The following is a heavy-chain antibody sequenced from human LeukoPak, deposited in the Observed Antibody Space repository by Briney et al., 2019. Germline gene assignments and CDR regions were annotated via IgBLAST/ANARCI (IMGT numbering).Heavy chain of an antibody. J-gene: IGHJ4*02. Sequence: SETLSLTCAVYGGSFSGYYWSWIRQPPGKGLEWIGEINHSGSTNYNPSLKSRVTISVDTSKNQFSLKLSSVTAADTAVYHCAREAGPYCGGDCPRGFFDYWGQGTLVTVSS. CDR3: AREAGPYCGGDCPRGFFDY. V-gene: IGHV4-34*01. CDR2: INHSGST. D-gene: IGHD2-21*02. CDR1: GGSFSGYY.